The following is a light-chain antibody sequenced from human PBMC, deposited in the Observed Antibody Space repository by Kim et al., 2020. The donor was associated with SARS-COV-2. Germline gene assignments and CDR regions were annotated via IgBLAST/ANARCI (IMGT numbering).Light chain of an antibody. CDR1: QSIRSN. Sequence: EIVMTQSPATLSVSPGERVILSCRASQSIRSNLAWYQQKPGQTPRLLIYGASTRATGIPARFSGSGSGTEFTLTISSLQSEDFAVYYCQQYNDWLTFGGGTKVDIK. CDR2: GAS. J-gene: IGKJ4*01. CDR3: QQYNDWLT. V-gene: IGKV3-15*01.